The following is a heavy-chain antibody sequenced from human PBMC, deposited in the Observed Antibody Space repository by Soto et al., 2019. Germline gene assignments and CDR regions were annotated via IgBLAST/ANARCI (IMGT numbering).Heavy chain of an antibody. V-gene: IGHV3-30*18. CDR2: LSYDGSDK. CDR3: AKDQIHAFDI. Sequence: QVQLVESGGGVVQPGRSLRLSCVASGFTFSTYGMYWVRQAPGKGLEWVAVLSYDGSDKYYADSVKGRFTISRDNSKNTLYLQMNSLRAEDTAVYYCAKDQIHAFDIWGQGTMVTVSS. J-gene: IGHJ3*02. CDR1: GFTFSTYG.